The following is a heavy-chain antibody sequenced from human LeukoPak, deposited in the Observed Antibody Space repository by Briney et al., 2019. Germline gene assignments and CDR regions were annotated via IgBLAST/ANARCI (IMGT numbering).Heavy chain of an antibody. CDR3: VRGSSTSLDWFDS. J-gene: IGHJ5*01. Sequence: GESLKISCQGSGYIFMNYWVGWVRQMPGKGLEWMGIIYPGDSDTRYSPSFQGQVTISADMSIGTAYLQWSSLKASDTAMYYCVRGSSTSLDWFDSWGQGTLVTVPS. CDR1: GYIFMNYW. CDR2: IYPGDSDT. V-gene: IGHV5-51*01. D-gene: IGHD2-2*01.